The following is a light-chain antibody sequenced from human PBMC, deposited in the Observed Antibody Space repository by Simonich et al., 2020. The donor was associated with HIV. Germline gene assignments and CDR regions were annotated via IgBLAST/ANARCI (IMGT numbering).Light chain of an antibody. CDR1: QSVLYSSNNKNY. CDR2: WAS. CDR3: QQYYSTPWT. Sequence: DIVMTQSPDSLAVSLGERATINCKSSQSVLYSSNNKNYFAWYQQKPRQPPKLLIYWASTRESGVPDRVSGSGSGTDFTLNISSLQAEDVAVYYCQQYYSTPWTFGQGTKVEIK. J-gene: IGKJ1*01. V-gene: IGKV4-1*01.